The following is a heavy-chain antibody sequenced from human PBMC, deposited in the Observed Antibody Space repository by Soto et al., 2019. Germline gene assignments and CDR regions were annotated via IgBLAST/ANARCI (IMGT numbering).Heavy chain of an antibody. CDR2: ISYDGSNK. CDR3: AKDREMTTVTLGCGFDY. J-gene: IGHJ4*02. CDR1: GFTFSSYG. D-gene: IGHD4-17*01. Sequence: GGSLRLSCAASGFTFSSYGMHWVRQAPGKGLEWVAVISYDGSNKYYADSVKGRFTISRDNSKNTLYLQMNSLRAEDTAVYYCAKDREMTTVTLGCGFDYWGQGTLVTVSS. V-gene: IGHV3-30*18.